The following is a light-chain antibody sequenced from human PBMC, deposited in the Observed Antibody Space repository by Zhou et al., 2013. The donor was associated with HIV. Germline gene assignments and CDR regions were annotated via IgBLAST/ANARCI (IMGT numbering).Light chain of an antibody. CDR3: HQCDNPWT. CDR2: KAS. Sequence: IQMTQAPSTLSASVGDRVSITCRASQNINTLLAWYQQKPGKAPKLLIYKASSLQSGVPSRFSGSGSGTEFTLTISSLQPDDFATYYCHQCDNPWTFGQGTKVEIK. J-gene: IGKJ1*01. CDR1: QNINTL. V-gene: IGKV1-5*03.